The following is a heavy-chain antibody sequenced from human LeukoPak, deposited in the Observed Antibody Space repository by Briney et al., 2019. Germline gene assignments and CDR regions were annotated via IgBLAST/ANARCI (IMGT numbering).Heavy chain of an antibody. CDR1: GFTFSHAW. CDR2: MYADGST. J-gene: IGHJ6*02. D-gene: IGHD6-19*01. Sequence: GGSLRLSCAASGFTFSHAWMNWVRQAPGKGLEWVSFMYADGSTDYADSVKGRFTISRDNSKNTLYLQMNTLRAEDTAIYYCARDRYRSGCMDVWGQGTTVTVS. CDR3: ARDRYRSGCMDV. V-gene: IGHV3-53*01.